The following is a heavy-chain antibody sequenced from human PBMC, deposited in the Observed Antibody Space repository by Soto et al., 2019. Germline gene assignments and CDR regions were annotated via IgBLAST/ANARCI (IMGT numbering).Heavy chain of an antibody. D-gene: IGHD3-3*01. Sequence: SETLSLTCTVSGGSISSYYWSWIRQPPGKGLEWIGYIYYSGSTNYNPSLKSRVTISVDTSKNQFSLKLSSVTAADTAVYYCARRDEATIFGVVIIGAFDIWGQGTMVTVSS. CDR1: GGSISSYY. CDR2: IYYSGST. CDR3: ARRDEATIFGVVIIGAFDI. V-gene: IGHV4-59*08. J-gene: IGHJ3*02.